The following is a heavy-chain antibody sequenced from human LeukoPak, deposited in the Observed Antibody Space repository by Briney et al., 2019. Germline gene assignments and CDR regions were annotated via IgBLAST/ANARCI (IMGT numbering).Heavy chain of an antibody. J-gene: IGHJ6*02. CDR3: XXXXXXXXXXXXXXXHYYGMDV. CDR1: GGSISSGGYS. CDR2: IYHSGST. Sequence: SQTLSLTCAVSGGSISSGGYSWSWIRQPPGKGLEWIGYIYHSGSTYYNPSLKSRVTISVDRSKNQFSLKLSSVTAADTAVYXXXXXXXXXXXXXXXXXHYYGMDVWGQGTTVTVSS. V-gene: IGHV4-30-2*01.